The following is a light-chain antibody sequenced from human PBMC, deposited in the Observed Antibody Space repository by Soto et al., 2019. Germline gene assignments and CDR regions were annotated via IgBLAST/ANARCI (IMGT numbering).Light chain of an antibody. CDR2: DVC. J-gene: IGLJ2*01. Sequence: QSVLTQPASVSGSPGQSITISCTGTSSDVGGYNYVSWYQQHPGKAPKLMIYDVCNRPSGVSNRFSGSKSGNTASLTISGLQAEDEAYYYCSSYTSSITRVFGGGTKVTVL. CDR1: SSDVGGYNY. CDR3: SSYTSSITRV. V-gene: IGLV2-14*01.